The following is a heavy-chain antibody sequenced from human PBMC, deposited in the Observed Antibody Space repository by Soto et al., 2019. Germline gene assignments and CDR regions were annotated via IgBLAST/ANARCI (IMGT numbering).Heavy chain of an antibody. CDR3: ARTPTAPGLQRGDPGWYFDL. Sequence: QVQLVQSGAEVKKPGSSVKVSCKASGGTFSSYAISWVRQAPGQGLEWMGGIIPIFGTANYAQKFQGRVKITADESTSTAYMELSSLRSEDTAVYYCARTPTAPGLQRGDPGWYFDLWGRGTLVTVSS. CDR2: IIPIFGTA. V-gene: IGHV1-69*01. D-gene: IGHD2-21*02. J-gene: IGHJ2*01. CDR1: GGTFSSYA.